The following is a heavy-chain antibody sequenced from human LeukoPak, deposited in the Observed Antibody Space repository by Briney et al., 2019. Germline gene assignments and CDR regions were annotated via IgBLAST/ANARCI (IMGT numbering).Heavy chain of an antibody. J-gene: IGHJ5*02. CDR1: GDSITTNSYW. CDR3: VRGISSPGAAGA. D-gene: IGHD3-3*02. Sequence: SETLSLTCSISGDSITTNSYWWGWIRQSPGGGLEWIGSIHHSGSTYYNPSLKSRVTISLNTSKNQFSLNVSSVTAADTAPYYCVRGISSPGAAGALGQGRLVTVSS. V-gene: IGHV4-39*07. CDR2: IHHSGST.